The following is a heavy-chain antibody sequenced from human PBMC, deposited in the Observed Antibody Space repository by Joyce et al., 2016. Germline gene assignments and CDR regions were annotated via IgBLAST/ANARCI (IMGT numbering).Heavy chain of an antibody. Sequence: QVQLVESGGGVVQPGRSLRLSCAASGLTLSNYGVHWVRQAPGKGLVWVAFISYDGIYTYYADSVKGRFTISRDNSKNTVFLEMNSLRTEDTAVYYCAKILTATYSSGWFLDYWGQGTLVTVSS. J-gene: IGHJ4*02. CDR2: ISYDGIYT. CDR3: AKILTATYSSGWFLDY. V-gene: IGHV3-30*18. CDR1: GLTLSNYG. D-gene: IGHD6-25*01.